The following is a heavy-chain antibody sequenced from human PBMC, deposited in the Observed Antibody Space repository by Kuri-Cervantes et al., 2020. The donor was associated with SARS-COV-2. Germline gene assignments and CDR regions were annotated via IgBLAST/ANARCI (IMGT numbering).Heavy chain of an antibody. D-gene: IGHD1-26*01. J-gene: IGHJ5*02. V-gene: IGHV1-2*04. Sequence: ASVKVSCKASGYTFTGYYMHWVRQAPGQGLEWMGWINPNSGGTNYAQKFQGWVTMTRDTSISTVYMELSRLRSDDTAVYYCARDGTAGGSYNWFDPWGQGTLVTSPQ. CDR2: INPNSGGT. CDR1: GYTFTGYY. CDR3: ARDGTAGGSYNWFDP.